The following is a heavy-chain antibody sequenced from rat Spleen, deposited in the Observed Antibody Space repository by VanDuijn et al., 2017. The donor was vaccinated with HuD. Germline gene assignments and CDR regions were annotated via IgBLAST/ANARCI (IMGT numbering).Heavy chain of an antibody. CDR1: GFTFSDYA. Sequence: EVQLVESGGGLVQPGRSLKLSCAASGFTFSDYAMAWVRQAPKKGLEWVATIIYDGSSTYYRDSVKGRFTISRDNAKSTLYLQMDSLRSEDTATYYCARQGRVYTTDYYYNVMDAWGQGASVTVSS. CDR3: ARQGRVYTTDYYYNVMDA. J-gene: IGHJ4*01. CDR2: IIYDGSST. V-gene: IGHV5-17*01. D-gene: IGHD1-6*01.